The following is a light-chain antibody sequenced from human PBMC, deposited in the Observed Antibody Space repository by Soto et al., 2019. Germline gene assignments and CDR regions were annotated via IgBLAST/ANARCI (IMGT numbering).Light chain of an antibody. CDR1: SSDVGSYNL. J-gene: IGLJ7*01. V-gene: IGLV2-23*01. Sequence: QSALTQPASVSGSPGQSITISCTGTSSDVGSYNLVSWYQQHPGKAPKLLIYEGSKRPSGASNRFSGSKSGNTASLTISGLQAEDEAVYNCCSYAGSSTMFGGGTQLTVL. CDR2: EGS. CDR3: CSYAGSSTM.